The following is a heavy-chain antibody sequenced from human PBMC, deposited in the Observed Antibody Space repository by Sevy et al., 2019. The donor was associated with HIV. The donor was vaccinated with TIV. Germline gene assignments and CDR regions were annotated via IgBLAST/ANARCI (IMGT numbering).Heavy chain of an antibody. D-gene: IGHD2-2*02. Sequence: SETLSLTCTVSDDSISNKYWSWIRQPPGKGLEWIGYFSHSGTTNYNPSLKRGITISEDTSKNRFSLKLTSGTAADTAVYYCARTLMFPIRNFRNIQFDYWGQGILVTVSS. CDR1: DDSISNKY. CDR2: FSHSGTT. CDR3: ARTLMFPIRNFRNIQFDY. J-gene: IGHJ4*02. V-gene: IGHV4-59*01.